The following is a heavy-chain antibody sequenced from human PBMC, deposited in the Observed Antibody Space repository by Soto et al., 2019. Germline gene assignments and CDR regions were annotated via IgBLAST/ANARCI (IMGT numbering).Heavy chain of an antibody. CDR3: ASVLGAVAGDAFDI. CDR2: IYYSGST. CDR1: GGSISSYY. V-gene: IGHV4-59*01. Sequence: QVQLQESGPGLVKPSETLSLTCTVSGGSISSYYLSWIRQPPGKGLEWIGYIYYSGSTNYNPSLNSRVNISVDTSKNQFSLKLGSVTAADTAVYYCASVLGAVAGDAFDIWGQGTMVTVSS. D-gene: IGHD6-19*01. J-gene: IGHJ3*02.